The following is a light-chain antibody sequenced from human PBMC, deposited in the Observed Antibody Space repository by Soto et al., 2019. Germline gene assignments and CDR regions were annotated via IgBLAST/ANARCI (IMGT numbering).Light chain of an antibody. Sequence: SYELTQPPSVSVAPGKTARITCGGYNIGSKSVHWYQQKPGQAPVVVMYYDSDRPSGIPERFSGAKSGNTATLTISRVEAGDEADYYCQVWDKSSDHAVFGGGTQLTVL. CDR1: NIGSKS. J-gene: IGLJ7*01. CDR3: QVWDKSSDHAV. CDR2: YDS. V-gene: IGLV3-21*04.